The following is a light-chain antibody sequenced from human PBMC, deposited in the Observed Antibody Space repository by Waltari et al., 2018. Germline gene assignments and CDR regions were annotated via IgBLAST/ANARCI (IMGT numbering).Light chain of an antibody. V-gene: IGKV1-39*01. CDR3: QQTYSDPRT. CDR1: QNIRTY. Sequence: DIQMTQSPPSLSASVGDRVTITCRASQNIRTYLNWYQQTPGKAPRLLIYAAYTLRSGVPARFSASGSGTKFTRTISSLQPEDFATFYCQQTYSDPRTFGGGTKV. CDR2: AAY. J-gene: IGKJ4*01.